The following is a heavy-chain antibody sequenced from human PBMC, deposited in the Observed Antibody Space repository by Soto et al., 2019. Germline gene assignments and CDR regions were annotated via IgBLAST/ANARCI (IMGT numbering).Heavy chain of an antibody. CDR3: ARDMYSSDYFVKWFEP. Sequence: GGSLRLSCAASGFTFSSYGMHWVRQAPGKGLEWVAVISNDGSNKYYADSVKGRVTISRDNANYTLYLQLNSLRGEDTAMYYCARDMYSSDYFVKWFEPWGQGTLVTVSS. V-gene: IGHV3-30*03. CDR2: ISNDGSNK. CDR1: GFTFSSYG. D-gene: IGHD6-19*01. J-gene: IGHJ5*02.